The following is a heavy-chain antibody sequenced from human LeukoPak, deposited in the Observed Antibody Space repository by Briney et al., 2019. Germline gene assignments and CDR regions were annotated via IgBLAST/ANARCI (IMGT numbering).Heavy chain of an antibody. V-gene: IGHV4-39*01. CDR3: AGYDFWSGYYTHYY. D-gene: IGHD3-3*01. J-gene: IGHJ4*02. CDR2: IYYSGST. Sequence: SETLSLTCTVSGGSISSSSYYWGWIRQPPGKGLEWIGSIYYSGSTYYNPSLKSRVTISVDTSKNQFSLKLSSVTAADTAVYYCAGYDFWSGYYTHYYWGQGTLVTVSS. CDR1: GGSISSSSYY.